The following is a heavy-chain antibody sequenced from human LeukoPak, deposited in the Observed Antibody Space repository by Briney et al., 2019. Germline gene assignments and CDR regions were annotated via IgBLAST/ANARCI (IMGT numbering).Heavy chain of an antibody. J-gene: IGHJ6*03. CDR3: ARGYSSSWRYDYYYYMDV. D-gene: IGHD6-13*01. CDR2: INHSGST. Sequence: KPSETLSLTCAVYGGSFSGYYWSWIRQPPGKGLEWIGEINHSGSTYYNPSLKSRVTISVDTSKNQFSLKLSSVTAADTAVYYCARGYSSSWRYDYYYYMDVWGKGTTVTVSS. V-gene: IGHV4-34*01. CDR1: GGSFSGYY.